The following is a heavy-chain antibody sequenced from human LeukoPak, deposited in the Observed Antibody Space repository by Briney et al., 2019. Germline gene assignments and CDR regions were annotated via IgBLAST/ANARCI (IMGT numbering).Heavy chain of an antibody. CDR2: INHSGNT. CDR3: ARGGVDTAMEGAFDI. Sequence: SETLSLTCTVYGGSFSGYYWSWIRQPPGKGLEWIGEINHSGNTNYNPSLKTRVTISVDTSKNQFSLKLSSVTAADTAVYYCARGGVDTAMEGAFDIWGQGTMVTVSS. J-gene: IGHJ3*02. V-gene: IGHV4-34*01. CDR1: GGSFSGYY. D-gene: IGHD5-18*01.